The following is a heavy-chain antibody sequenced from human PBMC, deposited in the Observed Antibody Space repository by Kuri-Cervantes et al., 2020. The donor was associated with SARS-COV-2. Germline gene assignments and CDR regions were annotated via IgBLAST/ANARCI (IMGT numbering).Heavy chain of an antibody. V-gene: IGHV4-59*01. Sequence: SETLSLTCTVSNSSMRTYFWSWIRQPPGKGLEWIGYIYYSGSTNYNPSLKSRVTISVDTSKNKFSLKLSSVTAADTAVYYCARFETITGDYYYYGMDVWGRGTTVTVSS. CDR3: ARFETITGDYYYYGMDV. D-gene: IGHD5-24*01. J-gene: IGHJ6*02. CDR1: NSSMRTYF. CDR2: IYYSGST.